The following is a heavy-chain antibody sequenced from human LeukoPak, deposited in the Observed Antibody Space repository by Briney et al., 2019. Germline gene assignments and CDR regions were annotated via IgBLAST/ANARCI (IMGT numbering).Heavy chain of an antibody. CDR3: ARFPVRGYTYGSVIHHMDV. V-gene: IGHV1-69*04. J-gene: IGHJ6*02. CDR2: IIPILDAA. Sequence: SVKVSCKASGGTFNTYAITWVRQAPGQGLEWMGRIIPILDAADSAQKFQGRLTISADKSTSTVYMELSSLRSEDAAIYYCARFPVRGYTYGSVIHHMDVWGQGTTVTVSS. CDR1: GGTFNTYA. D-gene: IGHD5-18*01.